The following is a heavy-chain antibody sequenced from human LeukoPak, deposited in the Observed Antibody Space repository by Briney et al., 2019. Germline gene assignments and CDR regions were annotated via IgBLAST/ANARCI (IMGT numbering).Heavy chain of an antibody. CDR2: ISAGGETT. D-gene: IGHD3-10*01. Sequence: GGSLRLSCAASGFTFSSYAMTWVRQAPGKGLEWVSGISAGGETTYYADSVKGRLTSSRDNPKNTVYLQLYSVRAEDTAVYFCAKTRSLMVRGVLDYWGQGTLVTVSS. V-gene: IGHV3-23*01. J-gene: IGHJ4*02. CDR1: GFTFSSYA. CDR3: AKTRSLMVRGVLDY.